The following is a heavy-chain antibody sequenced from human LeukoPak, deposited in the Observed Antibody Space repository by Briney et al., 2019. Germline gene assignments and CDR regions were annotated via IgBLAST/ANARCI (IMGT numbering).Heavy chain of an antibody. CDR1: GFTFSSYA. J-gene: IGHJ4*02. CDR3: AKTGVHIVVVVAAPYYLDY. D-gene: IGHD2-15*01. CDR2: ISGSGGST. Sequence: PGGSLRLSCAASGFTFSSYAMSWVRQAPGKGLEWVSAISGSGGSTYYADSVKGRFTISRDNSKNTLYLQMNSLRAEDTAVYYCAKTGVHIVVVVAAPYYLDYWGQGTLVTVSS. V-gene: IGHV3-23*01.